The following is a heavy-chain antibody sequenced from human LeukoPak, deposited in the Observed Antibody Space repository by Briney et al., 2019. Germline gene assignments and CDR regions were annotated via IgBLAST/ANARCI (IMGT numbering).Heavy chain of an antibody. Sequence: GGSLRLSCAASGFSVSNNYMAWVRQAPGKGLEWVSFYADSVKGRFTISRDNSKNTLFLQMNSLRAEDTAVYYCARGTELAVAPPFDYWGQGTLVTVSS. CDR3: ARGTELAVAPPFDY. V-gene: IGHV3-53*01. J-gene: IGHJ4*02. CDR1: GFSVSNNY. D-gene: IGHD6-19*01.